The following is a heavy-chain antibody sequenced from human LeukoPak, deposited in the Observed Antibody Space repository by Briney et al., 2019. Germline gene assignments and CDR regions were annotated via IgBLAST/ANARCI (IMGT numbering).Heavy chain of an antibody. CDR1: GFTFSSYA. J-gene: IGHJ4*02. V-gene: IGHV3-23*01. CDR3: SKWGDYDVLTGYYDSDF. CDR2: ISGSGGST. Sequence: GASLRLSCAASGFTFSSYAMSWVRQAPGKGLEWVSAISGSGGSTYYADSVKGRFTISRDNSKNTLFLQMNSLRVEDTALYYCSKWGDYDVLTGYYDSDFWGQGTLVTASS. D-gene: IGHD3-9*01.